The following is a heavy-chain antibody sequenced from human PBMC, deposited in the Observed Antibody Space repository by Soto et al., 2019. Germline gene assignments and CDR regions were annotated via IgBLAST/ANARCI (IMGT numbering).Heavy chain of an antibody. Sequence: PSETLSLTCTVSGGSISSGGYYWSWVRQHQGKGLEWIGYIYYSGSTYYKPSLKSRLTISVDTSKNQFSLRLSSVTAADTAVYYCARVFELRGGSTWTFYYYGMDVWGQGTTVTVSS. CDR3: ARVFELRGGSTWTFYYYGMDV. CDR1: GGSISSGGYY. D-gene: IGHD6-13*01. V-gene: IGHV4-31*03. CDR2: IYYSGST. J-gene: IGHJ6*02.